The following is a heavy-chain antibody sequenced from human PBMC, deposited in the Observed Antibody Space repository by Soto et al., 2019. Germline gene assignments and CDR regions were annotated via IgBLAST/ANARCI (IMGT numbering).Heavy chain of an antibody. CDR3: TYYYDYYYGLDV. J-gene: IGHJ6*02. CDR1: ALFFGGSD. CDR2: IKTKANNYAT. V-gene: IGHV3-73*02. D-gene: IGHD3-10*01. Sequence: DVKMVQSGGGLVQPGGSLNVSCVMFALFFGGSDIHWVRQAPGKGLEWVGCIKTKANNYATSYGASVKGRFTLSRDDSRNTAYLQMKSLGTEDTAVYYCTYYYDYYYGLDVWGQGTTVTVSS.